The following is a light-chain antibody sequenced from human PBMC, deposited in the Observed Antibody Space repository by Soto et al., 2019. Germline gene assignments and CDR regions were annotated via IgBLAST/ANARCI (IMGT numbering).Light chain of an antibody. CDR2: RNN. J-gene: IGLJ1*01. V-gene: IGLV1-47*01. CDR1: NSKIGSNY. Sequence: ELNHPPSGSRVPRHRVRISCSGSNSKIGSNYVYWYQQLPGAAPKLLIYRNNQRPSGVPDRFSGSKSGTSASLAISGLRSDDEADYYCAAWDDSLSGRVFGTGTKVTV. CDR3: AAWDDSLSGRV.